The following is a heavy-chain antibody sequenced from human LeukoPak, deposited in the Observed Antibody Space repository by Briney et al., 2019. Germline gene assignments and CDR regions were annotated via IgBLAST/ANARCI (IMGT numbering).Heavy chain of an antibody. Sequence: SVKVSCKASGGTFSSYAISWVRRAPGQGLEWMGGIIPIFGTANYAQKFQGRVTITTDESTSTAYMELSSLRSEDTAVYYCARFNSDDYDFGWFDPWGQGTLVTVSS. CDR1: GGTFSSYA. V-gene: IGHV1-69*05. CDR2: IIPIFGTA. CDR3: ARFNSDDYDFGWFDP. D-gene: IGHD3-3*01. J-gene: IGHJ5*02.